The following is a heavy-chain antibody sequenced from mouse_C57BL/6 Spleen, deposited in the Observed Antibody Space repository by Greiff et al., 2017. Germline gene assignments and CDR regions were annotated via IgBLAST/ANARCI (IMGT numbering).Heavy chain of an antibody. D-gene: IGHD1-1*01. CDR2: ILPGSGST. J-gene: IGHJ3*01. V-gene: IGHV1-9*01. CDR1: GYTFTGYW. CDR3: AREGDYYGSSFRFAY. Sequence: QVQLQQSGAELMKPGASVKLSCKATGYTFTGYWIGEILPGSGSTNYNEKFKGKATFTADTSSNTAYMQLSSLTTEDSAIYYCAREGDYYGSSFRFAYWGQGTLVTVSA.